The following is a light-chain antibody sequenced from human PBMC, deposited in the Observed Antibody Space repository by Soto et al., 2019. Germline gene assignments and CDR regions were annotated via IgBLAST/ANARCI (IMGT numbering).Light chain of an antibody. CDR2: SAS. CDR3: QQYNNWPWT. J-gene: IGKJ1*01. Sequence: EIVMTQSPATLSVSPGGRATLSCRASQSISDTLAWYQQKPGQAPRLLIYSASTRATGFPARFSGSGSGTEFTLTISSLQSEDFAVYYCQQYNNWPWTFGQGTKVEIK. CDR1: QSISDT. V-gene: IGKV3-15*01.